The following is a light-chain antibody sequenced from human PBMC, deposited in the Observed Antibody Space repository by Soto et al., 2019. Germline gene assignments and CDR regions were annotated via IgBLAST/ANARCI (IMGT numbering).Light chain of an antibody. CDR2: DVS. CDR1: QSFSNW. J-gene: IGKJ1*01. V-gene: IGKV1-5*01. CDR3: HQFDRYSWT. Sequence: DIQMTQSPSTLSASLGERVTITCRASQSFSNWLAWYQQKPGKAPRLLIYDVSSLESGVPSRFSGSASGTEFILTISSLQPDDFATYYCHQFDRYSWTFVQGTTVEMK.